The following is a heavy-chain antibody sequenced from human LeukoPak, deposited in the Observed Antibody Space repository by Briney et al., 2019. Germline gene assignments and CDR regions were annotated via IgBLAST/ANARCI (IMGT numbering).Heavy chain of an antibody. CDR2: ISRSSSTI. D-gene: IGHD5-18*01. V-gene: IGHV3-48*01. J-gene: IGHJ4*02. Sequence: GGSLRLSCAVSGFIFSSYSMNWVRQAPGKGLEWVSHISRSSSTIYYADSVKGRFTISRENAKNSLYLQMNSLRAGDTAVYYCARADLRGYSLDYWGQGTLVTVSS. CDR1: GFIFSSYS. CDR3: ARADLRGYSLDY.